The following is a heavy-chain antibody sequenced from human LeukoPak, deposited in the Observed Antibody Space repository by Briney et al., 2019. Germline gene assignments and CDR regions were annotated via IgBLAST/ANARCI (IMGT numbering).Heavy chain of an antibody. CDR3: ARATGGGEYCSGGSCPWYYYMDV. Sequence: PSGTLSLTCTVSGGSISSGRYSWSWVRQHPGKGLEWIGYIFYSGSTYSNPSLKSRVTISVDTSKDQFSLMLSSVTAADTAVYYCARATGGGEYCSGGSCPWYYYMDVWGKGTTVTVSS. D-gene: IGHD2-15*01. J-gene: IGHJ6*03. CDR2: IFYSGST. V-gene: IGHV4-31*03. CDR1: GGSISSGRYS.